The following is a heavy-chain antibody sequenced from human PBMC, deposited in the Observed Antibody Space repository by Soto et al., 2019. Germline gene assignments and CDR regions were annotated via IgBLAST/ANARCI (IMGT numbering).Heavy chain of an antibody. CDR3: AKDLRWLQRGAFDI. CDR1: GFTFSSYG. V-gene: IGHV3-30*18. CDR2: ISYDGSNK. Sequence: QVQLVESGGGVVQPGRSLRLSCAASGFTFSSYGMHWVRQAPGKGLEWVAVISYDGSNKYYADSVKGRFTISRDNSKNTLYLQMNSLRAEDTAVYYCAKDLRWLQRGAFDIWGQGTMVTVSS. J-gene: IGHJ3*02. D-gene: IGHD5-12*01.